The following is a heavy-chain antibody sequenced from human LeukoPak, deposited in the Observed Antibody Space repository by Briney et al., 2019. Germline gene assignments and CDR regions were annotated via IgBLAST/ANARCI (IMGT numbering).Heavy chain of an antibody. V-gene: IGHV3-23*01. J-gene: IGHJ4*02. D-gene: IGHD3-22*01. CDR1: GFTFSSYA. CDR3: AKATEITMIVVVKYYFDY. Sequence: GGSLRLSCAASGFTFSSYAMSWVRQAPGKGLEWVSAISGSGGSTYYADSVKGRFTISRDNSKNTLYLQMNSLRAEDTAVYYCAKATEITMIVVVKYYFDYWGQGTLVTVSS. CDR2: ISGSGGST.